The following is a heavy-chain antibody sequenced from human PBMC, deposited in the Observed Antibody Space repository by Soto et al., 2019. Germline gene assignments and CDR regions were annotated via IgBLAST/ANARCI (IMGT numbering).Heavy chain of an antibody. J-gene: IGHJ6*02. CDR1: GYTFTGYY. CDR2: INPNSGGT. Sequence: ASVKVSCKASGYTFTGYYMHWVRQAPGQGLEWMGWINPNSGGTNYAQKFQGRVTMTRDTSVSTAYMELSRLRSDDTAVYYCARGYCSSTSCYNSPYYYYGMDVWGQGTTVTVSS. CDR3: ARGYCSSTSCYNSPYYYYGMDV. D-gene: IGHD2-2*02. V-gene: IGHV1-2*02.